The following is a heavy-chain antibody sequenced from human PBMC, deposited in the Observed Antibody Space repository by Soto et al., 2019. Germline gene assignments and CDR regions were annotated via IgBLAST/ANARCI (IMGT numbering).Heavy chain of an antibody. CDR2: INHSGST. Sequence: SETLSLTCAVYGGSFSGYYWSWIRQPPGKGLEWIGEINHSGSTNYNPSLKSRVTISVDTSKNQFSLKLSSVTAADTAVYYCARALLGRYNWNPQYGIDVWGQGTSVIVSS. CDR3: ARALLGRYNWNPQYGIDV. V-gene: IGHV4-34*01. J-gene: IGHJ6*02. CDR1: GGSFSGYY. D-gene: IGHD1-20*01.